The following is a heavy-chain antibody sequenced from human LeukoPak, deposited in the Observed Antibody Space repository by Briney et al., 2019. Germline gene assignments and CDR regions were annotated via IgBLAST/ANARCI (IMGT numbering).Heavy chain of an antibody. V-gene: IGHV3-23*01. J-gene: IGHJ6*03. D-gene: IGHD3-10*01. Sequence: GGSLRLSCAASGFTFSTYAMSWVRQAPGKGLEWVSAISGSGGSTYYADSVKGRFTISRDNSKNTLYLQMNSLRAEDTAVYYRAKCHGGSGSYHMVYYYYMDVWGKGTTVTVSS. CDR1: GFTFSTYA. CDR3: AKCHGGSGSYHMVYYYYMDV. CDR2: ISGSGGST.